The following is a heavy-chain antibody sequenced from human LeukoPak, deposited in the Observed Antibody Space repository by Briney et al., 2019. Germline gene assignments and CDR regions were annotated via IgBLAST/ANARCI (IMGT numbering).Heavy chain of an antibody. CDR1: GFNFDDYY. D-gene: IGHD3-22*01. CDR3: ARAGISGYFYPNEYFNH. J-gene: IGHJ1*01. Sequence: GGSLRLSCVGSGFNFDDYYMSWIRQAPGKGLEWVSYISSSSGSTYYLDSVKGRFTISRDNAKNSLYLQMNSPQVEDSAVYFCARAGISGYFYPNEYFNHWGPGTRVLASS. V-gene: IGHV3-11*04. CDR2: ISSSSGST.